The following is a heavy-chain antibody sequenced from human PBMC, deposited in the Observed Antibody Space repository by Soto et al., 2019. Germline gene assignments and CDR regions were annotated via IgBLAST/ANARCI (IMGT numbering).Heavy chain of an antibody. Sequence: GGSLRLSCAASGFTFSSYEMNWVRQAPGKGLEWVSYISSSGSTIYYADSVKGRFTISRDNAKNSLYLQMNSLRAEDTAVYYCASGITMVRGVSGAFDIWGQGTMVTVSS. J-gene: IGHJ3*02. CDR1: GFTFSSYE. D-gene: IGHD3-10*01. V-gene: IGHV3-48*03. CDR2: ISSSGSTI. CDR3: ASGITMVRGVSGAFDI.